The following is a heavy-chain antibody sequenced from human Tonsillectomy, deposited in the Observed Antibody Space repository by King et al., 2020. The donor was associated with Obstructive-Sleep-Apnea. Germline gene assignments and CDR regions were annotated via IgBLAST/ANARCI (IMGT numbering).Heavy chain of an antibody. CDR1: GGTFSSYA. CDR3: ASGPDTVSTGYYYGMDV. V-gene: IGHV1-69*12. D-gene: IGHD4-17*01. J-gene: IGHJ6*02. Sequence: QLVQSGAEVKKPGSSVKVSCKASGGTFSSYAISWVRQAPGHGLEWMGGIIPSFGTANYAQKFQGRVTITADESTSTAYMELSSLRSQDTAVYYCASGPDTVSTGYYYGMDVWGQGTTVTVSS. CDR2: IIPSFGTA.